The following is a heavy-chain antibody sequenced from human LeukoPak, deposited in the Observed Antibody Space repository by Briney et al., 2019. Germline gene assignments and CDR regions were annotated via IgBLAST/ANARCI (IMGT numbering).Heavy chain of an antibody. J-gene: IGHJ4*02. Sequence: PGGSLRLSCAASGLTFSSFLMHWVRQAPGKGLVWVSLINNDGSATRYADSVKGRFTISRDNAKNTLYLQMNSLRAEDTAVYFCAKDLTGSIDYWGQGTLVTVSS. CDR2: INNDGSAT. D-gene: IGHD3-9*01. CDR1: GLTFSSFL. CDR3: AKDLTGSIDY. V-gene: IGHV3-74*01.